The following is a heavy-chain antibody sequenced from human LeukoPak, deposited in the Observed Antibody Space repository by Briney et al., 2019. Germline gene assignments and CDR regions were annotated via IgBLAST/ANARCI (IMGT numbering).Heavy chain of an antibody. CDR3: ARGSDPNSYYYYMDV. Sequence: SETLSLTCTVSGGSISSSSYYWGWIRQPPGKGLEWIGSIYHSGSTYYNPSLKSRVTISVDTSKNQFSLKLSSVTAADTAVYYCARGSDPNSYYYYMDVWGKGTTVTVSS. D-gene: IGHD1-1*01. J-gene: IGHJ6*03. CDR1: GGSISSSSYY. CDR2: IYHSGST. V-gene: IGHV4-39*07.